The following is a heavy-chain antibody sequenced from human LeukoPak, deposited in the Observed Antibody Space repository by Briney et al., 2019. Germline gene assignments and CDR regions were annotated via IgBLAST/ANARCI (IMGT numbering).Heavy chain of an antibody. J-gene: IGHJ3*02. D-gene: IGHD3-22*01. CDR2: IYYSGST. V-gene: IGHV4-31*03. Sequence: SQTLSLTCTVSGCSISSGGYYWSWIRKHPGKGLEWIVYIYYSGSTYCNPSLKSRVTISVDTSKNQFSLKLSSVTAADTAVYYCAREAHYYDSSGYSDAFDIWGQGTMVTVSS. CDR3: AREAHYYDSSGYSDAFDI. CDR1: GCSISSGGYY.